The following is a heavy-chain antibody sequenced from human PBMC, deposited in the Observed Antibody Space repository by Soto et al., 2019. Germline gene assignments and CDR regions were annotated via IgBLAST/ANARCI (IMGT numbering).Heavy chain of an antibody. CDR3: ARSGYGSSDFDH. CDR2: TYYRGNT. Sequence: SETLSLTCTVSHGSVSSDPLYWTWIRHHPGKGLEWIGYTYYRGNTYYRPSLKSRVSISIDTSQNQFSLRLNSVTAAATAVYYCARSGYGSSDFDHWGQGTLVTVSS. D-gene: IGHD6-13*01. V-gene: IGHV4-31*03. J-gene: IGHJ4*01. CDR1: HGSVSSDPLY.